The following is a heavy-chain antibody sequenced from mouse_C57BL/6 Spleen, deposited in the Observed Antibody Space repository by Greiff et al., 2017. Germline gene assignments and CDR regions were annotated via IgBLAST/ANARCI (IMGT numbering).Heavy chain of an antibody. V-gene: IGHV1-50*01. Sequence: VQLQQPGAELVKPGASVKLSCKASGYTFTSYWMQWVKQRPGQGLEWIGEIDPSDSYTNYNQKFKGKATLTVDTSSSTAYMQLSSLTSEDSAVYYCARGDRDYWGQGTTRTVAS. CDR2: IDPSDSYT. D-gene: IGHD3-3*01. J-gene: IGHJ2*01. CDR3: ARGDRDY. CDR1: GYTFTSYW.